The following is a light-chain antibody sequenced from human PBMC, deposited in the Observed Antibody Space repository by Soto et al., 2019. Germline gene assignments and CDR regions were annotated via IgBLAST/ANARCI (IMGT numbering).Light chain of an antibody. CDR3: QQANSFPIT. Sequence: IQLTQSPSSLSACVVDRVSITCRASQGINSWLAWYQKKPGRAPKLLIYAASSLQNGVPSRFSGSESGTDFTLTISNLQPEDCAIYFCQQANSFPITFGQGTRLEIK. CDR2: AAS. J-gene: IGKJ5*01. V-gene: IGKV1-12*01. CDR1: QGINSW.